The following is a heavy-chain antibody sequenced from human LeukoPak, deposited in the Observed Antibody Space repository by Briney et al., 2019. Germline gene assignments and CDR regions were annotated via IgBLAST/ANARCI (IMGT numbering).Heavy chain of an antibody. V-gene: IGHV3-64*01. CDR2: ISSDGGST. CDR3: ARGRQGAKTRYFDL. Sequence: GGSLRLSCAVSGIIFSNYAMHWVRQGPGKGLECISTISSDGGSTYYANSVKGRFTISRGNSKNTLYLQMGSLRAEDMAVYYCARGRQGAKTRYFDLWGRGTRVTVSS. D-gene: IGHD1-26*01. CDR1: GIIFSNYA. J-gene: IGHJ2*01.